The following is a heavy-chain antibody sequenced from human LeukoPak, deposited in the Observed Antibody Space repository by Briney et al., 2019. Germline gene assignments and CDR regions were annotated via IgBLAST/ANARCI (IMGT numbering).Heavy chain of an antibody. CDR3: TTTLWFGELPYIN. V-gene: IGHV3-15*01. CDR2: IKSKTDGGTT. D-gene: IGHD3-10*01. J-gene: IGHJ4*02. CDR1: GSTFSNAW. Sequence: GGSLRLSCAASGSTFSNAWMSWVRQAPGKGLEWVGRIKSKTDGGTTDYAAPVKGRFTISRDDSKNTLYLQMNSLKTEDTAVYYCTTTLWFGELPYINWGQGTLVTVSS.